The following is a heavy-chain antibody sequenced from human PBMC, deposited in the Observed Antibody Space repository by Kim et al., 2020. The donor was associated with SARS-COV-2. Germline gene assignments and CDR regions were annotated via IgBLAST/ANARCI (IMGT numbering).Heavy chain of an antibody. CDR2: IYKSGTT. Sequence: SETLSLTCTVSGASISSDYWSWIRQPPGKGLEWMGYIYKSGTTNYNPSLKSRVFISSDTSKNQFSLNLRSVTAADTAVYYCARSYSGTYFAAFDIWGPGTMATVSS. CDR3: ARSYSGTYFAAFDI. J-gene: IGHJ3*02. V-gene: IGHV4-4*08. CDR1: GASISSDY. D-gene: IGHD1-26*01.